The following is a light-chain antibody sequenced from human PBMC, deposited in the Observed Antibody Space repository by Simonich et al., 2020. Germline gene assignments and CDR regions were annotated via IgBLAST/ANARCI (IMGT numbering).Light chain of an antibody. J-gene: IGKJ1*01. CDR2: WAA. CDR3: QQYYSTPQT. CDR1: QSVLYNSNHKNY. V-gene: IGKV4-1*01. Sequence: DIVMTQSPDSLAVSLGARATINCKSSQSVLYNSNHKNYLAWYQQKPGQPPKLLIYWAATRESGVPDRLSGSGSGTDFTLTISSLQAEDVAVYYCQQYYSTPQTFGQGTKLEIK.